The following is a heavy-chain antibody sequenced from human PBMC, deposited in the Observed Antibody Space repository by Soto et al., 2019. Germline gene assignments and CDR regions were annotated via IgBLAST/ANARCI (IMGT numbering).Heavy chain of an antibody. CDR2: ISAYNGNT. D-gene: IGHD2-15*01. CDR3: ARSDCSGGSCYLFWFDP. CDR1: GYTFTSYG. Sequence: QVQLVQSGAEVKKPGASVKVSCKASGYTFTSYGISWVRQAPGQGLEWMGWISAYNGNTNYAQKLQGRVTMTTDTSTSTAYMEPRRLRSDDTAVYYCARSDCSGGSCYLFWFDPWGQGTLVTVSS. V-gene: IGHV1-18*01. J-gene: IGHJ5*02.